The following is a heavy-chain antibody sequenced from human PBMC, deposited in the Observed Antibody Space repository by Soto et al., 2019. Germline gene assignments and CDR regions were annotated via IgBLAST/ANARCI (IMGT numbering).Heavy chain of an antibody. J-gene: IGHJ6*02. CDR2: IDTSGNT. CDR3: ARYSSNWFQTEGMDV. CDR1: GGSISTYY. D-gene: IGHD6-13*01. V-gene: IGHV4-4*07. Sequence: SETLSLTCTVSGGSISTYYWSWIRQPAGKGLEWIGRIDTSGNTNYNPSLKSRVTMSVDTSRKQFSLKLTSVTAADTAVYYCARYSSNWFQTEGMDVWGQGTTVTV.